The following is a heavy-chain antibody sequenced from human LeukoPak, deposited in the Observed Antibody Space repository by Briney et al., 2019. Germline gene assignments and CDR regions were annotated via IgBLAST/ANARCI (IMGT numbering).Heavy chain of an antibody. V-gene: IGHV1-2*02. D-gene: IGHD2-2*01. J-gene: IGHJ5*02. Sequence: ASVTVSCKASGYTFTGYYMHWVRQAPGQGLXXXXXXXXXSGGTNYAQKFQGRVTMTRDTSISTAYMELSRLRSDDTAVYYCARDKVDVVVPAASWFDPWGQGTLVTVSS. CDR1: GYTFTGYY. CDR3: ARDKVDVVVPAASWFDP. CDR2: XXXXSGGT.